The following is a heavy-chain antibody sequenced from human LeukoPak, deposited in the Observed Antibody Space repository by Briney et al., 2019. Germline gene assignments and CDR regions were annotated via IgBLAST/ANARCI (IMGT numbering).Heavy chain of an antibody. J-gene: IGHJ4*02. CDR3: AHRKNYYDSSVFDN. V-gene: IGHV2-5*02. CDR2: IYWDDDR. Sequence: SGPTLVNPTQTLTLTCTFSGFSLNTRGVGVGWIRQPPGRALEWLALIYWDDDRRYSPSLKSRLTITKDTSKNQVVLTMTDMDPVDTATYFCAHRKNYYDSSVFDNWGQGTLVTVSS. CDR1: GFSLNTRGVG. D-gene: IGHD3-22*01.